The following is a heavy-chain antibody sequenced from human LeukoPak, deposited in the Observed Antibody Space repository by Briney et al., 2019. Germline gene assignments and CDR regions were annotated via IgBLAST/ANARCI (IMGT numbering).Heavy chain of an antibody. D-gene: IGHD3-10*01. Sequence: GGSLRLSCAASGFTFSSYAMSWVRQAPGKGLERVSAISGSGGSTYYADSVKGRFTISRDNSKNTLYLQMNSLRAEDTAVYYCAKDGSGSYRVFDYWGQGTLVTVSS. CDR2: ISGSGGST. CDR1: GFTFSSYA. CDR3: AKDGSGSYRVFDY. V-gene: IGHV3-23*01. J-gene: IGHJ4*02.